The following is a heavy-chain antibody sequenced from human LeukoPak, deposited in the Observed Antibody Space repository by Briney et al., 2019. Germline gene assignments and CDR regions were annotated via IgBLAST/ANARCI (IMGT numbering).Heavy chain of an antibody. Sequence: SQTLSLTCTVSGGSISSGSYYWSWIRQPPGKGLEWIGYIYHSGSTNYNPSLRSRVTISVDTSKSQLSLKLNSVTAADTAVYFCARVRWLHAYYSYYYMDVWGRGTTVTVSS. CDR2: IYHSGST. CDR1: GGSISSGSYY. J-gene: IGHJ6*03. CDR3: ARVRWLHAYYSYYYMDV. D-gene: IGHD3-22*01. V-gene: IGHV4-61*01.